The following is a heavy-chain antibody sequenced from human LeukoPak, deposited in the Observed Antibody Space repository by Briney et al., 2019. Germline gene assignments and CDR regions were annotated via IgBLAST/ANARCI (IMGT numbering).Heavy chain of an antibody. Sequence: GESLKISCKGHGYTFTSYWIGSVRQMPGKGLGWIGTIYPGDSYTRYSPSFQGQVTVSADKSISSAYLQWSSLKASDTAMYYCARHRDYVPDIWGQGTMVTVSS. D-gene: IGHD3-16*01. J-gene: IGHJ3*02. CDR1: GYTFTSYW. CDR3: ARHRDYVPDI. V-gene: IGHV5-51*01. CDR2: IYPGDSYT.